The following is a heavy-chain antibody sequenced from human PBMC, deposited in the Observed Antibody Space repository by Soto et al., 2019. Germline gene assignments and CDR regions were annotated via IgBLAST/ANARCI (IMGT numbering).Heavy chain of an antibody. CDR1: GFFSSTYG. CDR2: TSYDGSYN. V-gene: IGHV3-30*18. D-gene: IGHD6-6*01. Sequence: QVQLVESGGGVVQTGRSLRLPCAASGFFSSTYGMHWVRQAPGKGLEGVAVTSYDGSYNYYADSVKGRFTISRDNSKNTLYLQMNSLRGEDTGVYYCAKVSSDRGFSYFGMDVWGQGTTVTVSS. CDR3: AKVSSDRGFSYFGMDV. J-gene: IGHJ6*02.